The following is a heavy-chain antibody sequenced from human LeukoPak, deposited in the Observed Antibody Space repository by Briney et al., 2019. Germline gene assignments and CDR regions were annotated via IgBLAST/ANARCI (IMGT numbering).Heavy chain of an antibody. CDR1: GGSISSYY. J-gene: IGHJ4*02. Sequence: SETLSLACTVSGGSISSYYWSWIRQPPGKGLEWIGYIYYSGSTNYNPSLKSRVTISVDTSKNQFSLKLSSVTAADTAVYYCARQWYGGNSGIDYWGQGTLVTVSS. CDR2: IYYSGST. D-gene: IGHD4-23*01. CDR3: ARQWYGGNSGIDY. V-gene: IGHV4-59*08.